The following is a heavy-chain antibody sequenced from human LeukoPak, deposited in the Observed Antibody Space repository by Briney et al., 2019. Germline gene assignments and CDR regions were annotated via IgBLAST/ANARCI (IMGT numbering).Heavy chain of an antibody. J-gene: IGHJ4*02. CDR3: ARRVGVIGATWPFDY. CDR1: GYSFTGFY. CDR2: INPNSGGP. Sequence: ASVKVSCKASGYSFTGFYIHWVRQAPGQGLEGMGWINPNSGGPKYAQKCQGRVTMTSDTSIITAYMELSRMKSDATAVYFCARRVGVIGATWPFDYWGQGTLVTVSS. D-gene: IGHD3-3*01. V-gene: IGHV1-2*02.